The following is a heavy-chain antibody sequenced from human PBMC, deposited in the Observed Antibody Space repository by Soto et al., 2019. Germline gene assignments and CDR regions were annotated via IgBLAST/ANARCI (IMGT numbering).Heavy chain of an antibody. V-gene: IGHV3-23*01. CDR2: ISGSGAGT. Sequence: GGSLRLSCAASGFTFSSYAMSWVRQAPGKGPEWVSGISGSGAGTYYADSVKGRFTISRDSFKNTLYLQMNSLRAEDTAVYYCAKAKVYTWNPGSFDYWGQGTLVTVSS. D-gene: IGHD1-20*01. CDR3: AKAKVYTWNPGSFDY. CDR1: GFTFSSYA. J-gene: IGHJ4*02.